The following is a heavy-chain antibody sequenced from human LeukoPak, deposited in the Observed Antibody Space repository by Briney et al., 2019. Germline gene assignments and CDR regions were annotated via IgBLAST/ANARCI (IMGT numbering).Heavy chain of an antibody. CDR2: ISRGGNAK. CDR1: TFVFSVSS. D-gene: IGHD2-21*01. CDR3: ADSEFGIPASFDL. Sequence: GGSLRLSCAASTFVFSVSSMNWVRQAPGKGLEWVSSISRGGNAKHYADSVKGRFTISRDNAKNSLYLQMDSLRVEDTAVFCAADSEFGIPASFDLWGQGTLVTVSS. J-gene: IGHJ4*02. V-gene: IGHV3-21*01.